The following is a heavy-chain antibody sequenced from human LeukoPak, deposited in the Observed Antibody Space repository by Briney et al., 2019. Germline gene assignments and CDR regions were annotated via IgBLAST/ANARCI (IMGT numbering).Heavy chain of an antibody. J-gene: IGHJ4*02. Sequence: PGGSLRLSCAASGFTFSSYAMSWVRQAPGKGLEWVSAISGSGGSTYYADSVKGRFTISRDNSKNTLYLQMNSLRAEDTAVYYCAKGADCGGDCFRLTFHYWGQGTLVTVSS. CDR1: GFTFSSYA. D-gene: IGHD2-21*02. V-gene: IGHV3-23*01. CDR2: ISGSGGST. CDR3: AKGADCGGDCFRLTFHY.